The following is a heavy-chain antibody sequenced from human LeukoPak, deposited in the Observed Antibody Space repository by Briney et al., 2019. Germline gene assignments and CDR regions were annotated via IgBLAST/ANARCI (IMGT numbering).Heavy chain of an antibody. Sequence: GGSLRLSCAASGLNFSSHWMHWVRQAPGKGPVWVAHIDSDGSSTTYGDPAKGRFTISRDNAKKTLYLQMNSLRVEDTAVYYCTRGTTAEAGIDYWGQGTLVTVSS. J-gene: IGHJ4*02. CDR1: GLNFSSHW. V-gene: IGHV3-74*01. CDR2: IDSDGSST. D-gene: IGHD6-19*01. CDR3: TRGTTAEAGIDY.